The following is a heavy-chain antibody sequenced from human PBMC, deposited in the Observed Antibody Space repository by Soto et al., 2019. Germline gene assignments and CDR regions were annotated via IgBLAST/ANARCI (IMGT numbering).Heavy chain of an antibody. CDR2: IIPILGIA. Sequence: SVKVSCKASGGTFSSYAISWVRQAPGQGLEWMGRIIPILGIANYAQKFQGRVTITADKSTSTAYMELSSLRSEDTAVYYCARVGAGDYTDYWGQGTLVTVSS. J-gene: IGHJ4*02. D-gene: IGHD4-17*01. V-gene: IGHV1-69*04. CDR1: GGTFSSYA. CDR3: ARVGAGDYTDY.